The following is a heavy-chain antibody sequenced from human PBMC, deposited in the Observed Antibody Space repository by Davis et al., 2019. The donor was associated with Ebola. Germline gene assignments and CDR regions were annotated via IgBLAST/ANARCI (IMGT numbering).Heavy chain of an antibody. CDR3: ARVDSSSWFNWFDP. CDR2: INAGNGNT. CDR1: GYTFTSYA. J-gene: IGHJ5*02. Sequence: AASVKVSCKASGYTFTSYAMHWVRQAPGQRLEWMGWINAGNGNTKYSQKFQGRVTITRDTSASTAYMELSSLRSEDTAVYYCARVDSSSWFNWFDPWGQGTLVTVSS. V-gene: IGHV1-3*01. D-gene: IGHD6-13*01.